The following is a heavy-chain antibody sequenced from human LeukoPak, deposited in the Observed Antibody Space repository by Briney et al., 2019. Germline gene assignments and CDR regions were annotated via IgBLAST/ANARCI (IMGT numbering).Heavy chain of an antibody. D-gene: IGHD3-9*01. CDR3: AKTPLADDILTGLGYFDY. J-gene: IGHJ4*02. CDR1: GFTSDDYA. CDR2: ISWNSCSI. V-gene: IGHV3-9*02. Sequence: GRSLRLSRAASGFTSDDYAMHWVRQAPAKGLEGVSGISWNSCSIGYADSLNGRFTISRDNAKNSLYLQINSLRAEDMDLYYCAKTPLADDILTGLGYFDYWGQGTLVTVSS.